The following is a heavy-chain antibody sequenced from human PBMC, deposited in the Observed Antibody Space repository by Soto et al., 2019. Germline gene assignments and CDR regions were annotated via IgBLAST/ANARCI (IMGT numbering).Heavy chain of an antibody. CDR1: GYTFTSYG. J-gene: IGHJ5*02. D-gene: IGHD6-13*01. V-gene: IGHV1-18*01. CDR3: ARDRRIALYGVRFDP. CDR2: ISAYSGNT. Sequence: QVQLVQSGAEVKKPGASVKVSCKASGYTFTSYGISWVRQAPGQGLERMGWISAYSGNTNYAQKHQGRVTMTTEASSSAAYMELRSLRSDDTAVYYCARDRRIALYGVRFDPWGQGTLVPVSS.